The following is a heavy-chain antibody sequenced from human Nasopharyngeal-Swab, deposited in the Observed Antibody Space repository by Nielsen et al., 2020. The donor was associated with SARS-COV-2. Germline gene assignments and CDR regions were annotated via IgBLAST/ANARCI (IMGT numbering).Heavy chain of an antibody. CDR2: ISVTGGGK. CDR3: AKGEGYCSSTSCYSIDY. Sequence: GESLKISCAASGFTFGNYAMNWFRQTPGKGLEWVSAISVTGGGKYYADSVKGRFTISRDNSKNTLYLQMNSLRAEDTAVYYCAKGEGYCSSTSCYSIDYWGQGTLVTVSS. D-gene: IGHD2-2*01. V-gene: IGHV3-23*01. J-gene: IGHJ4*02. CDR1: GFTFGNYA.